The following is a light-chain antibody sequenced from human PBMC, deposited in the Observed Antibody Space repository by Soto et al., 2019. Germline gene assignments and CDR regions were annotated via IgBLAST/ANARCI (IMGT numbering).Light chain of an antibody. CDR1: SSDVGVYDY. J-gene: IGLJ3*02. V-gene: IGLV2-8*01. Sequence: QSVLTQPPSASGSPGQSVTISCTGTSSDVGVYDYVSWYQQHPGKAPKVMIYDVSKRPSGVPGRFSGSKSGNTASLTVSGLQAEDEAAYYCSSYAGSNNWVFGGGTKLTVL. CDR3: SSYAGSNNWV. CDR2: DVS.